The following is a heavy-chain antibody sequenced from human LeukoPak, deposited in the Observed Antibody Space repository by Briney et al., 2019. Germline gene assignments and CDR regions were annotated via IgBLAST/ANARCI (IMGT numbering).Heavy chain of an antibody. D-gene: IGHD2-15*01. CDR2: IYTSGST. CDR1: GGSISSYY. J-gene: IGHJ4*02. CDR3: ARGGRGAHQEMVGLTYFDY. V-gene: IGHV4-4*07. Sequence: SETLSLTCTVSGGSISSYYWSWIRQPAGKGLEWIGRIYTSGSTNYNPSLKSRVTMSVDTSKNQFSLKLSSVTAADTAVYYCARGGRGAHQEMVGLTYFDYWGQGTLVTVSS.